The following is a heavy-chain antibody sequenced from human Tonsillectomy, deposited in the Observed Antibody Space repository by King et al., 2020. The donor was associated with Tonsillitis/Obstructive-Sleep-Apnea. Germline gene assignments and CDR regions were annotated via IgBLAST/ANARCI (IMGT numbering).Heavy chain of an antibody. Sequence: VQLVESGGGLVKPGVSLRLSCAASGFTFSDYYMSWVLPATGKGLEWVSYINYATTYTNYADAVEGRSTISRDNAKNLLYLQMNSLRAEDTAVYYCARTVAVHYWYFDLWGRGTLVTVSS. V-gene: IGHV3-11*05. J-gene: IGHJ2*01. CDR2: INYATTYT. CDR1: GFTFSDYY. CDR3: ARTVAVHYWYFDL. D-gene: IGHD6-19*01.